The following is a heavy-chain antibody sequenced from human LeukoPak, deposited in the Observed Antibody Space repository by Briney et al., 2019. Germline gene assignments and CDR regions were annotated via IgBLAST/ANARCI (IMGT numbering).Heavy chain of an antibody. Sequence: ASVKVSCKASGYTFTSYAMNWVRQAPGQGLEWMGWINTNTGNPTYAQGFTGRFVFSLDTSVSTAYLQISSLKAEDTAVYYCARSGASGWYGDYYYYYMDVWGKGTTVTVSS. CDR3: ARSGASGWYGDYYYYYMDV. J-gene: IGHJ6*03. CDR1: GYTFTSYA. V-gene: IGHV7-4-1*02. D-gene: IGHD6-19*01. CDR2: INTNTGNP.